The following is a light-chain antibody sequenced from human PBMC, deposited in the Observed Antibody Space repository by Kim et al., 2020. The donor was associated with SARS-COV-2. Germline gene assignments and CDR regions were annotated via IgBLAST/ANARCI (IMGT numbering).Light chain of an antibody. CDR3: QQYGSSPLFT. V-gene: IGKV3-20*01. CDR1: QSVSSSY. Sequence: EIVLTQSPGTLSLSPGERATLSCRASQSVSSSYLAWYQQKPGQAPRLLIYGASSRATSIPDRFSGSGSGTDFTLTISRLEPEDFAVYYCQQYGSSPLFTFGPGTKWISN. J-gene: IGKJ3*01. CDR2: GAS.